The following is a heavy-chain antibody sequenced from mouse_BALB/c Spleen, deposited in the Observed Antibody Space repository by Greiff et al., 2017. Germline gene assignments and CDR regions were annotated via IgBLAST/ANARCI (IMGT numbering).Heavy chain of an antibody. CDR3: ARGRDSSDY. D-gene: IGHD1-3*01. V-gene: IGHV5-9-3*01. CDR1: GFTFSSYA. Sequence: EVQRVESGGGLVKPGGSLKLSCAASGFTFSSYAMSWVRQTPEKRLEWVATISSGGSYTYYPDSVKGRFTISRDNAKNTLYLQMSSLRSEDTAMYYCARGRDSSDYWGQGTTLTVSS. CDR2: ISSGGSYT. J-gene: IGHJ2*01.